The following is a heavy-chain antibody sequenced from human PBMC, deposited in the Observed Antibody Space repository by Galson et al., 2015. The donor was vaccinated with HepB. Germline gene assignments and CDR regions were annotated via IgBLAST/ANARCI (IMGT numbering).Heavy chain of an antibody. CDR1: GFSFSSYA. D-gene: IGHD2-15*01. CDR3: AKAPYPRICRDGVCYSA. J-gene: IGHJ5*02. V-gene: IGHV3-23*01. CDR2: ITGSGGAT. Sequence: SLRLSCAASGFSFSSYAMSWVRQAPGKGLEWVSGITGSGGATYYADSVKGRFTIFRDNSMNTLYLQMTSLRADDTAVYFCAKAPYPRICRDGVCYSAWGQGTLVTVSS.